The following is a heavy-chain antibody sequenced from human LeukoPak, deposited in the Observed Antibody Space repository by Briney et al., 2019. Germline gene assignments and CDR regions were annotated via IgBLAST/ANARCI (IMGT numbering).Heavy chain of an antibody. V-gene: IGHV4-39*07. CDR3: ARGYFYFCNSYSRFYFAY. CDR1: ARSITSTYYY. CDR2: VYYSGSS. J-gene: IGHJ4*02. Sequence: SETLSLTYTVSARSITSTYYYWGWLRQPPGEGLEWVGRVYYSGSSYYRPSLYSRLTISGETCKTQFCLKLSYVLDADTDMYYCARGYFYFCNSYSRFYFAYWGPGNLVTVSS. D-gene: IGHD3-3*01.